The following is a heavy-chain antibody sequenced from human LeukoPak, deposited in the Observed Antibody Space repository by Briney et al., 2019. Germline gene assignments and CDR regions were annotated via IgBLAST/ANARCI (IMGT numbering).Heavy chain of an antibody. J-gene: IGHJ4*02. CDR3: AREYSSGSDGDY. Sequence: GGSLRLSCAASGLTFSSYWMSWVRQAPGRGLEWVANINQGGNEKYYVDSVEGRFTISRDNAKNSQYLQMNSLRAEDTALYYCAREYSSGSDGDYWGQGTLVTVSS. V-gene: IGHV3-7*03. CDR2: INQGGNEK. D-gene: IGHD6-19*01. CDR1: GLTFSSYW.